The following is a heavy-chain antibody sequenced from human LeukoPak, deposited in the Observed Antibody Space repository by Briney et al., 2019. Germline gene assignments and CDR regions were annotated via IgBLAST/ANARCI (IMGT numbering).Heavy chain of an antibody. CDR1: GFTFSSYA. J-gene: IGHJ4*02. CDR2: IIGSGGST. D-gene: IGHD3-22*01. V-gene: IGHV3-23*01. Sequence: TVGSLRLSCAPSGFTFSSYAMSCVRLAPGKGLEWVSAIIGSGGSTYYADSVKSRFTTSRDNSKNTLYLHMNSLRAEDTDVYYCAKGRGGSGYNYFDYWGQGTLVTVSS. CDR3: AKGRGGSGYNYFDY.